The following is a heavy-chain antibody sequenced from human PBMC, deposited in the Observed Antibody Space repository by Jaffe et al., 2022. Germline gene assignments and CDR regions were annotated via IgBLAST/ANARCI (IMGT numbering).Heavy chain of an antibody. CDR2: ISASGST. D-gene: IGHD6-19*01. V-gene: IGHV4-61*02. Sequence: QVQLQESGPGLVKPSQTLSLTCAVSGGSINSGGNYWNWIRQPAAKRLEWVGRISASGSTNYNPSLKSRVIISLDTSKNQFSLTLSSVTAADTAVYYCVSSPGGGWSLFDDWGQGTLLTVSS. CDR1: GGSINSGGNY. J-gene: IGHJ4*02. CDR3: VSSPGGGWSLFDD.